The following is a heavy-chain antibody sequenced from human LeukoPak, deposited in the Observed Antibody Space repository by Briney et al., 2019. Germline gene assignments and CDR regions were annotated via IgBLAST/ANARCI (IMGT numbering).Heavy chain of an antibody. CDR1: GFTFSSYS. V-gene: IGHV3-21*01. CDR2: ISSSSYI. J-gene: IGHJ4*02. D-gene: IGHD2-2*01. CDR3: AKDLPAAYFDY. Sequence: GGSLRLSCAASGFTFSSYSMNWVRQAPGKGLEWVSSISSSSYIYYADSVKGRFTISRDNAKNSLYLQMNSLRAEDTAVYHCAKDLPAAYFDYWGQGTLVTVSS.